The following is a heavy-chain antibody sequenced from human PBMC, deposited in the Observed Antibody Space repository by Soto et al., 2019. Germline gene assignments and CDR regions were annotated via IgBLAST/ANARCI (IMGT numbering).Heavy chain of an antibody. CDR1: GYTFTSYG. CDR3: EIDRGDIRYLEWLFS. Sequence: QVQLVQSGAEVKKPGASVKVSCKASGYTFTSYGISWVRQAPGQGLEWMGWISAYNGNTNYAQKLQGRVTMTTDTSTSAAYKELRSLRSDDTAVYYCEIDRGDIRYLEWLFSWGQGTLVTVSS. J-gene: IGHJ4*02. V-gene: IGHV1-18*01. CDR2: ISAYNGNT. D-gene: IGHD3-3*01.